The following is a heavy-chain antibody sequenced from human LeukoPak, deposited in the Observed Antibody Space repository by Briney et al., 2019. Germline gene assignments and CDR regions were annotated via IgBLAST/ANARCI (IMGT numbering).Heavy chain of an antibody. D-gene: IGHD6-13*01. J-gene: IGHJ4*02. CDR1: GFTFSSYW. CDR2: INSDGSST. CDR3: AKDVLGDSTNWQFDF. V-gene: IGHV3-74*01. Sequence: GGSLRLSCAASGFTFSSYWMHWVRQAPGKGLVWVSRINSDGSSTSYADSVKGRFTISRDNSKNTLYLQMNSLRAGDTSIYYCAKDVLGDSTNWQFDFWGQGTLVTVSS.